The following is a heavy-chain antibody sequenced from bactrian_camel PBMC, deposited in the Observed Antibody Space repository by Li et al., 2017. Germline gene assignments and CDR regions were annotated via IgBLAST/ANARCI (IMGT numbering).Heavy chain of an antibody. CDR1: GFTVGSYA. V-gene: IGHV3S31*01. J-gene: IGHJ4*01. CDR3: TTDRLYSGTWFGKYGYNY. Sequence: VESGGGLVQPGGSLILSCAVSGFTVGSYAMSWVRQALGKGLEWVSAIASGGSSTYYADSVKGRFTISRDNAKNTLYLQLNSLKTEDTAMYFCTTDRLYSGTWFGKYGYNYWGQGTQVTV. D-gene: IGHD6*01. CDR2: IASGGSST.